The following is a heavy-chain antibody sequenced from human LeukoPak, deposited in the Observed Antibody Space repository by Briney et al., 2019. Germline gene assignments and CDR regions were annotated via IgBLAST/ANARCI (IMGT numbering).Heavy chain of an antibody. J-gene: IGHJ6*02. CDR3: ARDLKRGYCSGGSCHYYYYYGMDV. Sequence: GGSLRLSCAVSGFTFSGFWMSWVRQAPGKGLEWVANIKQDGSEKYYVDSVKGRFTISRDNAKNSLYLQMNSLRAEDTAVYYCARDLKRGYCSGGSCHYYYYYGMDVWGQGTTVTVSS. D-gene: IGHD2-15*01. V-gene: IGHV3-7*01. CDR2: IKQDGSEK. CDR1: GFTFSGFW.